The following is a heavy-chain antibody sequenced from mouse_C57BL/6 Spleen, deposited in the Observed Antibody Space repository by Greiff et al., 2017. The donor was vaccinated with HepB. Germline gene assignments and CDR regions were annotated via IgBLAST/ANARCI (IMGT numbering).Heavy chain of an antibody. Sequence: EVQLQQSGAELVRPGASVKLSCTASGFNIKDDYMHWVKQRPEQGLEWIGWIDPENGDTEYASKFKGKATITADTPSNTAYMQLSSLTSDDTAVYNITTDSNYYFDCWGQGTTLTVSS. D-gene: IGHD2-5*01. V-gene: IGHV14-4*01. CDR3: TTDSNYYFDC. CDR2: IDPENGDT. CDR1: GFNIKDDY. J-gene: IGHJ2*01.